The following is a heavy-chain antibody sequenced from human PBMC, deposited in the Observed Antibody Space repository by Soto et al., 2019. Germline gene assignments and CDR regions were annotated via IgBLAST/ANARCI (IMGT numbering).Heavy chain of an antibody. V-gene: IGHV3-9*01. D-gene: IGHD4-17*01. Sequence: GGSLRLSCAASGFTFDDYAMHWVRQAPGKGLEWVSGISWNSGSIGYADSVKGRFTISRDNAKNSLYLQMNSLRAEDTALYYCASLYGDYDNDYWGQGTLVTVSS. CDR1: GFTFDDYA. CDR3: ASLYGDYDNDY. J-gene: IGHJ4*02. CDR2: ISWNSGSI.